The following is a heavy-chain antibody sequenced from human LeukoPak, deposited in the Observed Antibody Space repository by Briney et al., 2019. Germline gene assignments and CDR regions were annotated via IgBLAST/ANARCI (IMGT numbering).Heavy chain of an antibody. CDR2: ISSDSTYI. CDR3: ARQNPIRGVIRMNWFDP. CDR1: GFTFSSYN. J-gene: IGHJ5*02. D-gene: IGHD3-10*01. V-gene: IGHV3-21*04. Sequence: GGSLRLSCAASGFTFSSYNMNWVRQAPGKGLEWVSSISSDSTYIYYADSVKGRFTISRDNAKNSLYLQMNSLRAEDTAVYYCARQNPIRGVIRMNWFDPWGQGTLVTVSS.